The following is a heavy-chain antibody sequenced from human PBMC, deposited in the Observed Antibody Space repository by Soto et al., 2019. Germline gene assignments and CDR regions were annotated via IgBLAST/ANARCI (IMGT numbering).Heavy chain of an antibody. Sequence: QVQLVESGGGVVQPGRSLRLSCAASGFTFSSYAMHWVRQAPGKGLEWVAVISYDGSNKYYADSVKGRFTISRDNSKNKLYLQMNSLRADDTAVYYCASTLDVWGQGTTVTVSS. CDR2: ISYDGSNK. V-gene: IGHV3-30-3*01. CDR3: ASTLDV. J-gene: IGHJ6*02. CDR1: GFTFSSYA.